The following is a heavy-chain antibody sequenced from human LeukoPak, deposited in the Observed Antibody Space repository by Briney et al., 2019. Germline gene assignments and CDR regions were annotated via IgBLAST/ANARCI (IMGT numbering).Heavy chain of an antibody. D-gene: IGHD5-12*01. CDR2: TYYKSKWFN. J-gene: IGHJ4*02. CDR1: SSYA. Sequence: SSYAISWVRQAPGQGLEWLGRTYYKSKWFNDYAMSVKSRITITPDTSKNQFSLQLNSVTPEDTAVYYCARDPGWLEFDYWGQGTLVTVSS. CDR3: ARDPGWLEFDY. V-gene: IGHV6-1*01.